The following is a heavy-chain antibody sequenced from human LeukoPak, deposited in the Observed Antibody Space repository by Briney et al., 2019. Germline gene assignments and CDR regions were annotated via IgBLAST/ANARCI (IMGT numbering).Heavy chain of an antibody. Sequence: GGSLRLSCAASGFTFSNAWMSWVRQVPGKGLEWVGRIKSKTDGGTPDYAAPVKGRFTISRDDSKNTVYLQMNSLKTEDTALYYCTTTWELRYYRYFDLWGRGTLVTVSS. V-gene: IGHV3-15*01. J-gene: IGHJ2*01. D-gene: IGHD1-26*01. CDR1: GFTFSNAW. CDR2: IKSKTDGGTP. CDR3: TTTWELRYYRYFDL.